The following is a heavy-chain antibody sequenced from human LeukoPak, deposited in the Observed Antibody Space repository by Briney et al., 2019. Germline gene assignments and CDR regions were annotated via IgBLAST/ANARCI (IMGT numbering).Heavy chain of an antibody. CDR3: ARVAYGDRY. V-gene: IGHV3-7*01. J-gene: IGHJ4*02. CDR2: IQEDGSAQ. CDR1: GFTFSNYW. D-gene: IGHD4-17*01. Sequence: PGGSLRLSCAASGFTFSNYWMSWVRQAPGKGLEWVGNIQEDGSAQYCVDSVKGRFTISRDNAKNSLYLQMNSLRVDDTAVYYCARVAYGDRYWGQGTLVTVSS.